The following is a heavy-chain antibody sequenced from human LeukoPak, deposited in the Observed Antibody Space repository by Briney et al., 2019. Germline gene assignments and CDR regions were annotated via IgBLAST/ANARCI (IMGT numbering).Heavy chain of an antibody. CDR2: IYYSGST. V-gene: IGHV4-59*01. CDR3: ARYYYDSSSYRVDY. Sequence: PSETLSLTCTVSGDSISSYYWCWIRQPPGKGLEWSGYIYYSGSTNYNPSLKSRVTISVDTSKNQFSLKLSSVTAADTAVYYCARYYYDSSSYRVDYWGQGTLVTVSS. D-gene: IGHD3-22*01. J-gene: IGHJ4*02. CDR1: GDSISSYY.